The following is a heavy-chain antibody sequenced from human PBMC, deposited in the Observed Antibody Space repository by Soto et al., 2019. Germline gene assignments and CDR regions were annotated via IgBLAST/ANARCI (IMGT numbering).Heavy chain of an antibody. CDR2: IYPGDSDT. V-gene: IGHV5-51*01. CDR3: ARPGGAHQQNYFDP. CDR1: GYSFTSYW. Sequence: PGESLKISCKGSGYSFTSYWIAWVRQMLGKGLEWMGSIYPGDSDTKYSPSFQGQVTISVDKSISTAYLQWSSLKASDTGMYYCARPGGAHQQNYFDPWGQGTLVTVSS. J-gene: IGHJ5*02. D-gene: IGHD1-7*01.